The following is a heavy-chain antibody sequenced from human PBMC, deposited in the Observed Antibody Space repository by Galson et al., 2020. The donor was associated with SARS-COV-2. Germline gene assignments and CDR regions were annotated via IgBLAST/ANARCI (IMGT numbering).Heavy chain of an antibody. D-gene: IGHD3-22*01. CDR3: AKVDDSSGHFDY. J-gene: IGHJ4*02. CDR2: ISWDGGST. Sequence: GESLKISCAASGFTFDDYTMHWVRQAPGKGLEWVSLISWDGGSTYYADSVKGRFTISRDNSKNSLYLQMNSLRTEDTALYYCAKVDDSSGHFDYWGQGTLVTVSS. V-gene: IGHV3-43*01. CDR1: GFTFDDYT.